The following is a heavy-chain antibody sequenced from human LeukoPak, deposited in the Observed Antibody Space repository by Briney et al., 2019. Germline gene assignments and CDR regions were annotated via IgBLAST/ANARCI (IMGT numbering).Heavy chain of an antibody. CDR1: GGSISSGGYS. J-gene: IGHJ5*02. V-gene: IGHV4-30-4*07. D-gene: IGHD4-23*01. CDR2: IYYSGST. Sequence: SENLSLTCAVSGGSISSGGYSWSWIRQPPGKGLEWIGYIYYSGSTYYNPSLKSRVTISVDTSKNQFSLKLSSVTAADTAVYYCARQVVTSTLFDPWGQGTLVTVSS. CDR3: ARQVVTSTLFDP.